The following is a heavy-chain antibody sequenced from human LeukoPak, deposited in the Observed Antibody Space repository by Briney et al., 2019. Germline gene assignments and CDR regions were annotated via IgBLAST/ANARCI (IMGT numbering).Heavy chain of an antibody. CDR1: GGSISSSSYY. V-gene: IGHV4-39*02. J-gene: IGHJ4*02. CDR2: IYYSGST. Sequence: SETLSLTCTVSGGSISSSSYYWGWIRQPPGKGLEWIGSIYYSGSTYYNPSLKSRVTISVDTSKNQFSLKLSSVTAADTAVYYCAKDLGRYRNNYFDYWGQGTLVTVSS. D-gene: IGHD1-26*01. CDR3: AKDLGRYRNNYFDY.